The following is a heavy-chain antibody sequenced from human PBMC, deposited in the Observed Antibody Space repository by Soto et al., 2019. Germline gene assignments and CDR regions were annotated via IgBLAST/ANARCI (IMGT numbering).Heavy chain of an antibody. CDR2: MNPNSGNT. V-gene: IGHV1-8*01. Sequence: QVQLVQSGAEVKKPGASVKVSCKASGYTFTSYDINWVRQATGQGLEWMGWMNPNSGNTGYAQKFQGRVTMTRNTSISTAYTELSSLRSEDAVVDYCARESTGTTSMDVWGQGTRVTV. CDR3: ARESTGTTSMDV. D-gene: IGHD1-1*01. CDR1: GYTFTSYD. J-gene: IGHJ6*02.